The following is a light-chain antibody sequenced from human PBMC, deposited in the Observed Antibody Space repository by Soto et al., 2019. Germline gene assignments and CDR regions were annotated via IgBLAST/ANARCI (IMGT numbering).Light chain of an antibody. Sequence: QSALTQPPSASGSPGQSVAISCTGTSSDVGGYNYVSWYQQHPGKAPKLMIYEVTKRPSGVPDRFSGSKSGNTASLTVSGLQAEDEADYYCSSHAGINNVVFGGGTKLIVL. CDR2: EVT. CDR3: SSHAGINNVV. V-gene: IGLV2-8*01. CDR1: SSDVGGYNY. J-gene: IGLJ3*02.